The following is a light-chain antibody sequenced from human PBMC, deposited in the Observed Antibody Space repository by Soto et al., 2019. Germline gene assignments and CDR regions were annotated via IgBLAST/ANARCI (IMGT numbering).Light chain of an antibody. V-gene: IGLV2-23*02. Sequence: SVLPQPASVSGSPGQSITISCTGTSSDVGSYNLVSWYQQHPGKAPKVMIYEVSKRPSGVSNRFSGSKSGNTASLTISGLQAEDEADYYCCSYAGSSTFPYVFGTGTKVTVL. CDR1: SSDVGSYNL. J-gene: IGLJ1*01. CDR3: CSYAGSSTFPYV. CDR2: EVS.